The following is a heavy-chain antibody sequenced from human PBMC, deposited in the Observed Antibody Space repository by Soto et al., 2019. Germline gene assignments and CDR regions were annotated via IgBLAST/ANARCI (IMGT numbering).Heavy chain of an antibody. V-gene: IGHV3-53*01. Sequence: GGSLRLSCAASGFTFSSYSMNWVRQAPGKGLEWVAVIESGGTAHYADSVKGRSTISRDNPNNIIYLQLHTLRAEDTAVYYCAKDLGPLKLLNYVFYGLDVWGQGTTVTVSS. CDR1: GFTFSSYS. J-gene: IGHJ6*02. CDR3: AKDLGPLKLLNYVFYGLDV. CDR2: IESGGTA. D-gene: IGHD2-21*02.